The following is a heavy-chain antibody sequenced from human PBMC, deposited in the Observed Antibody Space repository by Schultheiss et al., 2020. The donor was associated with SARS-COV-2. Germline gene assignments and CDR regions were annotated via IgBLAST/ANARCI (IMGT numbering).Heavy chain of an antibody. CDR3: AREDGDYVPTSTYYYGMDV. D-gene: IGHD4-17*01. V-gene: IGHV3-7*01. CDR2: IKQDGSEK. CDR1: GFTFDTFA. J-gene: IGHJ6*02. Sequence: GESLKISCAASGFTFDTFAMSWVRQAPGKGLQWVANIKQDGSEKYYVDSVKGRFTISRDNAKNSLYLQMNSLRAEDTAVYYCAREDGDYVPTSTYYYGMDVWGQGTTVTVSS.